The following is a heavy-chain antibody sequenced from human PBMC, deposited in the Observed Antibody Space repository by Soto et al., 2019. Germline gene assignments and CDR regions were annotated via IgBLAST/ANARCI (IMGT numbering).Heavy chain of an antibody. V-gene: IGHV3-23*01. Sequence: AGGSLRLSCEVSGLTFSSYAMSWVRQAPGKGLEWVSSISGGGVSTYYADSVKGRFTISRDNSKNTLYLQMNSLRAGDTAMYYCAKDNWNENYYNYYGMDVWGQGTTVTVSS. D-gene: IGHD1-20*01. CDR2: ISGGGVST. CDR3: AKDNWNENYYNYYGMDV. J-gene: IGHJ6*02. CDR1: GLTFSSYA.